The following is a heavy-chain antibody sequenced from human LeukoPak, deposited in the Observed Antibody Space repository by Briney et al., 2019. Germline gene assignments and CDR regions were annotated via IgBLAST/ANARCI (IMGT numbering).Heavy chain of an antibody. J-gene: IGHJ5*02. CDR3: ARIVPAAIVVSWFDP. D-gene: IGHD2-2*02. V-gene: IGHV3-7*01. CDR2: IKQDGSEK. Sequence: QSGGSLRLSCAASGFTFSSYWMSWVRQAPGKGLEWVANIKQDGSEKYYVDSGKGRFTISRDNAKNSLYLQMNSLRAEDTAVYYCARIVPAAIVVSWFDPWGQGTLVTVSS. CDR1: GFTFSSYW.